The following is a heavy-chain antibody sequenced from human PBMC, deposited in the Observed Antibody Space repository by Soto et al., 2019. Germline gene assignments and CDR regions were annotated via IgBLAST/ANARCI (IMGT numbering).Heavy chain of an antibody. V-gene: IGHV3-15*07. CDR3: TTTWLLDLDY. J-gene: IGHJ4*02. CDR1: GFTFSNAW. CDR2: IKSKTDGGTT. D-gene: IGHD5-12*01. Sequence: EVQLVESGGGLVKPGGTLRQSCAASGFTFSNAWMNWVRQAPGKGLEWVGRIKSKTDGGTTDYAAPVKGRFTISRDDSKKTLYLQMNSLKTEDTAVYHRTTTWLLDLDYWGQGTLVTVSS.